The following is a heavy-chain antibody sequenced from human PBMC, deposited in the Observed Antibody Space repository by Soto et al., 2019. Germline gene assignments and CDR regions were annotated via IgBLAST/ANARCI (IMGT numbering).Heavy chain of an antibody. D-gene: IGHD2-15*01. V-gene: IGHV1-2*04. CDR3: ARGGSGGSCYYI. CDR1: GYTFTGYY. J-gene: IGHJ3*02. CDR2: INPNSGGT. Sequence: ASVKXSCKASGYTFTGYYMHWVRQAPGQGLEWMGWINPNSGGTNYAQKFQGWVTMTRDTSISTAYMELSRLRSDDTAVYYCARGGSGGSCYYIWGQGTMVTVSS.